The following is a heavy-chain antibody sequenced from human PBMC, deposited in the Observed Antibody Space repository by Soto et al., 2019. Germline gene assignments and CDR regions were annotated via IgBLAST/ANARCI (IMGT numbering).Heavy chain of an antibody. V-gene: IGHV4-39*01. J-gene: IGHJ5*02. CDR3: ARHPSYCSGGSCYPGNWFDP. D-gene: IGHD2-15*01. Sequence: LSLTCTVSGGSISSSSYYWGWIRQPPGKGLEWIGSIYYSGSTYYNPSLKSRVTISVDTSKNQFSPKLSSVTAADTAVYYCARHPSYCSGGSCYPGNWFDPWGQGTLVTVSS. CDR1: GGSISSSSYY. CDR2: IYYSGST.